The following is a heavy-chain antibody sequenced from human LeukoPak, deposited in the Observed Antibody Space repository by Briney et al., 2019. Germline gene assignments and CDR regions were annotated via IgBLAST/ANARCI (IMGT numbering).Heavy chain of an antibody. CDR2: IYYSGST. Sequence: PSETLSLTCTVSGGSISSYYWSWIRQPPGKGLEWIGYIYYSGSTNYNPSLKSRVTISVDTSKNQFSLKLSSVTAADTAVYYCARQRYSSSWHSEGLDAFDIWGQGTMVTVSS. J-gene: IGHJ3*02. V-gene: IGHV4-59*08. D-gene: IGHD6-13*01. CDR1: GGSISSYY. CDR3: ARQRYSSSWHSEGLDAFDI.